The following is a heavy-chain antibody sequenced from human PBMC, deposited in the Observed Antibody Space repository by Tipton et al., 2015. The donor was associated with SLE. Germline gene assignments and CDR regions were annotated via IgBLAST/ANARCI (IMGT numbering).Heavy chain of an antibody. CDR1: GYTFISHT. V-gene: IGHV1-2*06. D-gene: IGHD4-17*01. J-gene: IGHJ4*02. CDR3: ARGDYGDYVPFDY. Sequence: QLVQSGAEVKRPGASVKVSRKASGYTFISHTITWVRQAPGQGLEWMGRINPNIGGINYAQMFRGRVTMTRDTSINTAYLELSSLKSDDTAVYYCARGDYGDYVPFDYWGQGTLVTVSS. CDR2: INPNIGGI.